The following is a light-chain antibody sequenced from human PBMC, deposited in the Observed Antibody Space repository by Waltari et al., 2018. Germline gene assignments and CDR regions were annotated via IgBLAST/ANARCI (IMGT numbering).Light chain of an antibody. CDR3: QQANSFPFT. Sequence: DIQMTQSPSFVSASVGDRVTITWGAGQGISSRLAWYQQKPGKAPELLIYDASSLRYGVPSRFSGSGSGTDFTLTISSLQPEDFASYFCQQANSFPFTFGPGTRVDIK. CDR2: DAS. J-gene: IGKJ3*01. CDR1: QGISSR. V-gene: IGKV1-12*01.